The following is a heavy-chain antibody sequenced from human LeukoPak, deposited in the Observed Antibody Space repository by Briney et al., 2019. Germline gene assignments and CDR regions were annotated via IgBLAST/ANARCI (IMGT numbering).Heavy chain of an antibody. V-gene: IGHV5-51*01. CDR2: IYPGDSDT. CDR3: ARPSFFSLAAAGTEGDY. CDR1: GYDFTNFW. D-gene: IGHD6-13*01. J-gene: IGHJ4*02. Sequence: GESLKISCKASGYDFTNFWIAWVRQMPGKGLEWMGMIYPGDSDTRYSPSFQGQVTISVDESISTAYLQWSSLKASDSAMYYCARPSFFSLAAAGTEGDYWGQGTLVTVSS.